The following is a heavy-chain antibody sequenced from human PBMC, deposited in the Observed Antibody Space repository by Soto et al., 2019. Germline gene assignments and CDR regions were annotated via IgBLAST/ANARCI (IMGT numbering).Heavy chain of an antibody. CDR1: GGTFSSYA. V-gene: IGHV1-69*13. J-gene: IGHJ5*02. CDR2: IIPIFGTA. Sequence: SVKVSCKASGGTFSSYAISWVRQAPGQGLEWMGGIIPIFGTANYAQKFQGRVTITADESTSTAYMELSSLRSEDTAVYYCAREGVGVVALNWFDPWGQGTLVTVSS. D-gene: IGHD3-22*01. CDR3: AREGVGVVALNWFDP.